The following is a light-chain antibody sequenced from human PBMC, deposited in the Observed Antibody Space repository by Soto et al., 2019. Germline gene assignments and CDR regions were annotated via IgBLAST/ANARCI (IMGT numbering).Light chain of an antibody. CDR1: SSDVGGNKY. Sequence: ALTQTASVXVSPGHPITISCTGTSSDVGGNKYVSWYQQHPGEAPKLRIYEVSKRPSGVSNRFSGSKSGKTASPTISGIQAEDEADYYCSSYTSSSTYVFGTWTKVTVL. V-gene: IGLV2-14*01. J-gene: IGLJ1*01. CDR2: EVS. CDR3: SSYTSSSTYV.